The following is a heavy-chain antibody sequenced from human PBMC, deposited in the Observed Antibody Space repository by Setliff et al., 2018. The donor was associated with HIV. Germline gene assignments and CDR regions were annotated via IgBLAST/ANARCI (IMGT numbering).Heavy chain of an antibody. CDR1: GFTFSTYG. CDR3: TTKPPAADFQH. D-gene: IGHD2-2*01. V-gene: IGHV3-30*02. Sequence: GGSLRLSCAASGFTFSTYGMHWVRQAPGKGLEWVAFIRYDGSNKYHADSVKGRFTISRDNSKYTLYLQMNSLKTEDTAIYYCTTKPPAADFQHWGQGTLVTVSS. J-gene: IGHJ1*01. CDR2: IRYDGSNK.